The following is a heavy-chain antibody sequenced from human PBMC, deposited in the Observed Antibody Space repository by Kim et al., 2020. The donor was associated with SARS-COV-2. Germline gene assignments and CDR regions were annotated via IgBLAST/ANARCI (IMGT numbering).Heavy chain of an antibody. D-gene: IGHD2-15*01. V-gene: IGHV3-21*01. Sequence: GGSLRLSCAASGFSFNTYSMNWVRQAPGKGLEWVSAICSLSDYIYYPDSMKGRFTISRDNAKNLVYLQINSLRADDTAVYFCAKDRVASATRGEFDFWGQGTLVTVSS. CDR2: ICSLSDYI. J-gene: IGHJ4*02. CDR3: AKDRVASATRGEFDF. CDR1: GFSFNTYS.